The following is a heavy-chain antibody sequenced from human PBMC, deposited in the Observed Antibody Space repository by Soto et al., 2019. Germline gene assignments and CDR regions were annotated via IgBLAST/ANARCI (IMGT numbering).Heavy chain of an antibody. J-gene: IGHJ6*03. CDR3: ARGVRGVIINDYYYYMDV. D-gene: IGHD3-10*01. CDR1: GYTFTSYD. Sequence: ASVKVSCKASGYTFTSYDINWVRQSTGQGLEWMGWMNPNSCNTGYAQKFQGRVTMTRNTSISTVYMELSSLRSEDTAVYYCARGVRGVIINDYYYYMDVWGKGTTVTVSS. CDR2: MNPNSCNT. V-gene: IGHV1-8*01.